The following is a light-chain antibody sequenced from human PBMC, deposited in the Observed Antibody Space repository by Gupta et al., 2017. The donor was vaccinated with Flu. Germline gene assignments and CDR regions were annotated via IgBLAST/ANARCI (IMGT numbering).Light chain of an antibody. J-gene: IGLJ3*02. Sequence: QSALTQPASVSGSPRQSITISCTRTSSDVGASNRVSWYQQYPGKAPKSIIYEVTNRPSGVSNRCSGSTAGKTATPSTSGIQADDEADDYCCSYTRSKTSMIAVVFGGGTKVTVL. CDR1: SSDVGASNR. CDR3: CSYTRSKTSMIAVV. V-gene: IGLV2-14*01. CDR2: EVT.